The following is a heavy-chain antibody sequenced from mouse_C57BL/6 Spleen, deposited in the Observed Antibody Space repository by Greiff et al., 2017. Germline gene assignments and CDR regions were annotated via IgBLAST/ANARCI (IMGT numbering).Heavy chain of an antibody. Sequence: EVQLVESEGGLVQPGSSMKLSCTASGFTFSDYYMAWVRQVPEKGLEWVANINSDGSSTNYLASLKSRFTISRDNENNSLYVQMSSLKSEETATYYCARGWAGDYYAMDDWGQGTSVTVSA. D-gene: IGHD3-3*01. V-gene: IGHV5-16*01. J-gene: IGHJ4*01. CDR1: GFTFSDYY. CDR2: INSDGSST. CDR3: ARGWAGDYYAMDD.